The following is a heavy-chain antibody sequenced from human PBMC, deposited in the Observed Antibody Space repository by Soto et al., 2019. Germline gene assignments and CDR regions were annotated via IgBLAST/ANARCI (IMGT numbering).Heavy chain of an antibody. D-gene: IGHD6-19*01. CDR1: GGTFSSYA. V-gene: IGHV1-69*13. J-gene: IGHJ6*02. CDR2: IIPIFGTA. Sequence: ASVKVSCKASGGTFSSYAISWVRQAPGQGLEWMGGIIPIFGTANYAQKFQGRVTITADESTSTAYMELSSLRSEDTAVYYCARELWGSGWYAQINNYNHGMDVWGQGTTVTVSS. CDR3: ARELWGSGWYAQINNYNHGMDV.